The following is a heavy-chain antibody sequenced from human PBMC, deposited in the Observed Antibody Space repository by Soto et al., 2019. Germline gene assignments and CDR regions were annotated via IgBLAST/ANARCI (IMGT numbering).Heavy chain of an antibody. Sequence: QAQLVQSGAEVKKPGASVKVSCKASGYTFINHGISWVRQAPGQGLEWMGGIRFYNDNTNYAPKFQGRVTMTTDTSTSTAHTELRSLRSDETAVYYCARYNRGCCPCGRDVWGQGTTVTVSS. CDR2: IRFYNDNT. D-gene: IGHD6-19*01. J-gene: IGHJ6*02. V-gene: IGHV1-18*01. CDR1: GYTFINHG. CDR3: ARYNRGCCPCGRDV.